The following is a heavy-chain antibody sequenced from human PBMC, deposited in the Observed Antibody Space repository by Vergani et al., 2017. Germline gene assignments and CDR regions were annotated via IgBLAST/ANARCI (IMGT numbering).Heavy chain of an antibody. CDR3: AKQYFVAGNYLFDY. CDR2: ISGSGVSA. CDR1: EFTFSNYA. J-gene: IGHJ4*02. Sequence: EVQLLESGGGLVQPGGSLRLTCAASEFTFSNYAMNWVRQAPGKGLEWVSGISGSGVSAYYTDPVKGRFTISRDNSKNMLFLQMNNLRTEDTAIYYCAKQYFVAGNYLFDYGGQGTLVTVSS. V-gene: IGHV3-23*01. D-gene: IGHD3-9*01.